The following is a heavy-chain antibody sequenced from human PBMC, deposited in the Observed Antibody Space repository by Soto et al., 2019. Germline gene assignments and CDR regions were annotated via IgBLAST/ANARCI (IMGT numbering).Heavy chain of an antibody. D-gene: IGHD2-21*02. CDR3: ARGRIVVVTATYYYYYGMDV. V-gene: IGHV1-69*13. Sequence: ASVKVSCKASGGTFSSYAISWVRQAPGQGLEWMGGIIPIFGTANYAQKFQGRVTITADESTSTAYMELSSLRSEDTAVYYCARGRIVVVTATYYYYYGMDVWGQGTTVTVSS. J-gene: IGHJ6*02. CDR2: IIPIFGTA. CDR1: GGTFSSYA.